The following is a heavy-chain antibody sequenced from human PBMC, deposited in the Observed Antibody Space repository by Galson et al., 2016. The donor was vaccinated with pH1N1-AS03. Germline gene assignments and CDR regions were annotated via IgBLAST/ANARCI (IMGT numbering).Heavy chain of an antibody. CDR2: INAGNGNT. Sequence: SVKVSCKASGYTFISYVMHWVRQAPGQRLEWMGWINAGNGNTTYSQSFQGRVTITRDTSASKAYMELSSLRSEDTAVYYCARGRGSYGMDVWAQGTLVTVSS. J-gene: IGHJ6*02. CDR1: GYTFISYV. CDR3: ARGRGSYGMDV. D-gene: IGHD1-26*01. V-gene: IGHV1-3*01.